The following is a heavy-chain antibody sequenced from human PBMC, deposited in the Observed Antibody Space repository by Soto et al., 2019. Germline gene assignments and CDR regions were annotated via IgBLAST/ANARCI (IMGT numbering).Heavy chain of an antibody. D-gene: IGHD3-3*01. Sequence: GESLKISCKGSGYNFAGYWIALVRQMPGKGLGLMGIIYPSDSDTRYRPSFQGQVTISADKSISSAYLQWSSLRAWDTAMYYCARGGVSTRTFDYWGQGTPVTVSS. J-gene: IGHJ4*02. V-gene: IGHV5-51*01. CDR2: IYPSDSDT. CDR1: GYNFAGYW. CDR3: ARGGVSTRTFDY.